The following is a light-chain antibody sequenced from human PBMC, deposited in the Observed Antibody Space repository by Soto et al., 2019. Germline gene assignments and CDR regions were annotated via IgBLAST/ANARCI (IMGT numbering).Light chain of an antibody. CDR1: QSISSN. J-gene: IGKJ1*01. V-gene: IGKV3-15*01. CDR2: GAS. Sequence: EVVMTQSPATLSVSPGERATLSCRASQSISSNLAWYQQQPGQPPRLLIYGASTRATGIPARFGGSGSGTEFTLTISSLQSEDFAVYYCQQYNNWPPWTFGQGTKLEIK. CDR3: QQYNNWPPWT.